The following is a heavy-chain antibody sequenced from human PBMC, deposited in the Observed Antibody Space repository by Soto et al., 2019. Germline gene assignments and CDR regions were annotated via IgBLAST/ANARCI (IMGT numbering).Heavy chain of an antibody. CDR2: IYPDDSDT. J-gene: IGHJ6*02. CDR3: ARNETRYISSENNNYYGMDV. V-gene: IGHV5-51*01. D-gene: IGHD6-6*01. CDR1: GYSFTNYW. Sequence: PGESLKISCKGAGYSFTNYWIAWVRRMPGKGLEWLGIIYPDDSDTRYSPSFQGQVTISADKSISTAYLQWSSLKASDSAMYYCARNETRYISSENNNYYGMDVWGQGTTVTVSS.